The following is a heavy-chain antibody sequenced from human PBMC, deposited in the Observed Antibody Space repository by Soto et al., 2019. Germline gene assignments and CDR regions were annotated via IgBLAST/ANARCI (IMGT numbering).Heavy chain of an antibody. D-gene: IGHD6-13*01. J-gene: IGHJ5*02. Sequence: GGSLRLSCTASGFTFGDYAMSWFRQAPGKGLEWVGFIRSKAYGGTTEYAASVKGRFTISRDDSKSIAYLQMNSLKTEDTAVYYCTRGSLAAAGTYNWFDPWGKGTLVTVSS. CDR1: GFTFGDYA. CDR3: TRGSLAAAGTYNWFDP. CDR2: IRSKAYGGTT. V-gene: IGHV3-49*03.